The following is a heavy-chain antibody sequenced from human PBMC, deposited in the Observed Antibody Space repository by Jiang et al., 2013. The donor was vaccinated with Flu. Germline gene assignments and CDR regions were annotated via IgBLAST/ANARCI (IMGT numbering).Heavy chain of an antibody. CDR3: ARHLNDCGGAKCYSTAFDI. CDR1: SSGSYY. CDR2: ISSSNSGNT. V-gene: IGHV4-31*02. J-gene: IGHJ3*02. D-gene: IGHD2-21*01. Sequence: SSGSYYWSWVRQHPEKGLEWIGYISSSNSGNTFYNPSLKSRQTISIDTSENQFSLSLTSVTAADTATYYCARHLNDCGGAKCYSTAFDIWGPGTRVTVSS.